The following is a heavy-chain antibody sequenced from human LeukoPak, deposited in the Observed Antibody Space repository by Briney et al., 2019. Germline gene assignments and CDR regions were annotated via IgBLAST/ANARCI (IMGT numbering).Heavy chain of an antibody. Sequence: PGGSLRLSCAASGFTFSSYAMHWVRQAPGKGLEWVAVISYDGSNKYYADSVKGRFTISRDNSKNTLYLQMNSLRAEDTAVYYCARDRLRYFDWLLYPCFYWGQGTLVTVSS. CDR3: ARDRLRYFDWLLYPCFY. D-gene: IGHD3-9*01. V-gene: IGHV3-30-3*01. CDR2: ISYDGSNK. CDR1: GFTFSSYA. J-gene: IGHJ4*02.